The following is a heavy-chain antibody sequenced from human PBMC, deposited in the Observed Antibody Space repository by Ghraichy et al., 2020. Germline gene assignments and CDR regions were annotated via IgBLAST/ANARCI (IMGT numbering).Heavy chain of an antibody. Sequence: SETLSLTCTVSGGSISGSSSYWDWIRQPPGKGLEWIGSIYYSGSTYYNPSLRSRVTISVDTSKNHFSLKLSSVTAADTAVYYCARQGLRPSYWYFDRWGPGTLVTVSS. V-gene: IGHV4-39*01. CDR3: ARQGLRPSYWYFDR. D-gene: IGHD5-18*01. CDR2: IYYSGST. J-gene: IGHJ2*01. CDR1: GGSISGSSSY.